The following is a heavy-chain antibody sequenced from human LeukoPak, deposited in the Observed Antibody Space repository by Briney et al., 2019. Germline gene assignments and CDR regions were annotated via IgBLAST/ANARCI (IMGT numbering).Heavy chain of an antibody. Sequence: ASVKVSCKVSGGTFSSYAISWVRQAPGQGLEWMGGIIPIFGTANYAQKFQGRVTITADESTSTAYMELSSLRSEDTAVYYCAGGPHEDSSSPTHHYYYYMDVWGKGTTVTISS. V-gene: IGHV1-69*13. CDR2: IIPIFGTA. D-gene: IGHD6-13*01. CDR3: AGGPHEDSSSPTHHYYYYMDV. J-gene: IGHJ6*03. CDR1: GGTFSSYA.